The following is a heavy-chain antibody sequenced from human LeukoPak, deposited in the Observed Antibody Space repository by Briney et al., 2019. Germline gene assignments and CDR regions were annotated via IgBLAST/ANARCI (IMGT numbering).Heavy chain of an antibody. CDR1: GFTFDDYG. J-gene: IGHJ4*02. CDR3: ARSGYYYFDY. CDR2: INWNGGST. D-gene: IGHD3-9*01. Sequence: GGSLRLSCAASGFTFDDYGMSRVRQAPGKGLEWVSGINWNGGSTGYADSVKGRFTISRDNAKNSLYLQMNSLRAEDTALYHCARSGYYYFDYWGQGTLVTVSS. V-gene: IGHV3-20*01.